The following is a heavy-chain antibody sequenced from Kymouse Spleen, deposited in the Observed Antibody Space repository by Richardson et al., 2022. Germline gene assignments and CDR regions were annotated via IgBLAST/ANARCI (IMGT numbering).Heavy chain of an antibody. CDR3: AKERYYYGSGSYYKTSYYYYYGMDV. J-gene: IGHJ6*02. CDR2: ISWNSGSI. V-gene: IGHV3-9*01. CDR1: GFTFDDYA. Sequence: EVQLVESGGGLVQPGRSLRLSCAASGFTFDDYAMHWVRQAPGKGLEWVSGISWNSGSIGYADSVKGRFTISRDNAKNSLYLQMNSLRAEDTALYYCAKERYYYGSGSYYKTSYYYYYGMDVWGQGTTVTVSS. D-gene: IGHD3-10*01.